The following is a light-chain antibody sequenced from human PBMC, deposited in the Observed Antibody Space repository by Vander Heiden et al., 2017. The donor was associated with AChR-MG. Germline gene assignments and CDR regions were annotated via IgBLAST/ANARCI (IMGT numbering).Light chain of an antibody. J-gene: IGKJ2*01. Sequence: DIVMTQSPDSLAVSLGERATINCKSSQSVLYSSNNQNYLAWHQQKPGQPPKKLIFWSSTRESGVPDRFSGSGSGTDFTLTISSLQAEDVAVYYCQQDYTTPLTFGQGTKLDIK. V-gene: IGKV4-1*01. CDR1: QSVLYSSNNQNY. CDR2: WSS. CDR3: QQDYTTPLT.